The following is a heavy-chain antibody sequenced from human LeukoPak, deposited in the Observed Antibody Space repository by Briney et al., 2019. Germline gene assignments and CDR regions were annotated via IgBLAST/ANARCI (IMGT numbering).Heavy chain of an antibody. CDR3: TREEYGSSSGEGAADAFDI. CDR2: IRSKTYGGTT. Sequence: GGSLRLSCAASGFTFSSYAMSWVRQAPGKGLEWVGFIRSKTYGGTTEYAASVKGRFTISRDDSKSIAYLQMNSLKTEDTAVYYCTREEYGSSSGEGAADAFDIWGQGTMVTVPS. D-gene: IGHD6-6*01. J-gene: IGHJ3*02. V-gene: IGHV3-49*04. CDR1: GFTFSSYA.